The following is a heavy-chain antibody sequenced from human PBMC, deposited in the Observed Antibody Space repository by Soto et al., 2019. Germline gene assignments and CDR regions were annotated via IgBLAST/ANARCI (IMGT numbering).Heavy chain of an antibody. J-gene: IGHJ5*02. CDR2: MSPNSGNT. Sequence: ASVKVSCQPSGYTFTIYGIDWVRLAPGQGLEWMGWMSPNSGNTAYAQKFQGRVTMTRNTSISTAYMELSSLRSEDTAVYYCARLKQDYAVAWGQGTLVTVSS. V-gene: IGHV1-8*02. CDR1: GYTFTIYG. CDR3: ARLKQDYAVA. D-gene: IGHD3-16*01.